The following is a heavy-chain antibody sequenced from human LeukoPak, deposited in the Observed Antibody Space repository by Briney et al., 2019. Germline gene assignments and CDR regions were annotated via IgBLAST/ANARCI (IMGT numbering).Heavy chain of an antibody. D-gene: IGHD2-2*01. Sequence: GGSLRLSCAASGFTVSSNYMSWVRQAPGKGLEWVSVIYSGGSTYYADSVKGRFTISRDNSKNTLYLQMNSLRAEDTAVYHCAKGSPAARSWFDPWGQGTLVTVSS. CDR2: IYSGGST. V-gene: IGHV3-53*01. CDR3: AKGSPAARSWFDP. CDR1: GFTVSSNY. J-gene: IGHJ5*02.